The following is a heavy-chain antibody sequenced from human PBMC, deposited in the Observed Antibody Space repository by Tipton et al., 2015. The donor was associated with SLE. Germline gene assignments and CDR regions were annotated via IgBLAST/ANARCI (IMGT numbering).Heavy chain of an antibody. CDR2: INGDGTTI. CDR3: GRAIYGRNGLDV. D-gene: IGHD4-23*01. Sequence: SLRLSCEASGFAFSKNWMHWVRQAPGGGLVWVSRINGDGTTINYADSAEGRFIISRDNAKNRLYLQMNSLRAEDTGVYYCGRAIYGRNGLDVWGQGTMVTVSS. J-gene: IGHJ6*02. V-gene: IGHV3-74*01. CDR1: GFAFSKNW.